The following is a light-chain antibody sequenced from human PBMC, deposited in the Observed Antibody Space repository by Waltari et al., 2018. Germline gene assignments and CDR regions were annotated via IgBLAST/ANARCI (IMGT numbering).Light chain of an antibody. J-gene: IGLJ2*01. V-gene: IGLV2-8*01. CDR2: EVS. Sequence: QSALTQPPSASGSPGQSVTISCTGTSSDVGGYNYVSWYQQHPGKAPKLMIYEVSKRPSGVPDRSPGSTSGNTASLTAPGLQAEDEADYYCSSYAGSNNFVVFGGGTKLTVL. CDR1: SSDVGGYNY. CDR3: SSYAGSNNFVV.